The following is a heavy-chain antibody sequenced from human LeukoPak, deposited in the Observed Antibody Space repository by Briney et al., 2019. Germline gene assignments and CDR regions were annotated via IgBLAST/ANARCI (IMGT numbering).Heavy chain of an antibody. V-gene: IGHV3-30*02. J-gene: IGHJ4*02. Sequence: GGSLRLSCAASGFTFSSYGMHWVRQAPGKGLEWAAFIRYDGSNKYYADSVKGRFTISRDNSKNTLYLQMNSLRAEDTAVYYCAKASHSSSWTLDYWGQGTLVTVSS. D-gene: IGHD6-13*01. CDR2: IRYDGSNK. CDR3: AKASHSSSWTLDY. CDR1: GFTFSSYG.